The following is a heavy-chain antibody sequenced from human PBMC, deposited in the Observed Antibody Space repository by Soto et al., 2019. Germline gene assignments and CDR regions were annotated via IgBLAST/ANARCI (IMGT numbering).Heavy chain of an antibody. CDR2: ISGSGGST. CDR3: ATVPRGYCSSTCCYKPTFLNDY. CDR1: GFTFSSYA. V-gene: IGHV3-23*01. J-gene: IGHJ4*02. D-gene: IGHD2-2*02. Sequence: EVQLLESGGGLVQPGGSLRLSCAASGFTFSSYAMSWVRQAPGKGLEWVSAISGSGGSTYYADSVKGRFTISRDNAMNSLYLQMNSLRAEDTAVYYCATVPRGYCSSTCCYKPTFLNDYWGQGTLVTVSS.